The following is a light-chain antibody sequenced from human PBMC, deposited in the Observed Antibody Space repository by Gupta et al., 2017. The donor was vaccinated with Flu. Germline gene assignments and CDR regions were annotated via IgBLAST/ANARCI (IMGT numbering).Light chain of an antibody. CDR1: QSVLYSSNNKNN. V-gene: IGKV4-1*01. CDR3: PQYHSSPFT. Sequence: DIVMTQSPDSLAVSLGERATINCKSSQSVLYSSNNKNNLAWYQQRPGQPPNLLIFWASSLESCIPARFSIPTSGPNFTLTIILLPPEYVSVSYFPQYHSSPFTFGGGTKVVIK. CDR2: WAS. J-gene: IGKJ4*01.